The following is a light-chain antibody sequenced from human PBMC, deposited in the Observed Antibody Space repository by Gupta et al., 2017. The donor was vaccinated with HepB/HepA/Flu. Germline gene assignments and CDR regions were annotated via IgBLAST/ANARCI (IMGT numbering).Light chain of an antibody. Sequence: DIHMTQSPSTLSASVGDRVTITCRASQSISTWLAWYQQKPGKAPNLLLYKASSVQSGIPSRFSGSGSGTDFTPTISSLQPDDFASYYCQQYDSYPCNFGQGTXLEIK. CDR1: QSISTW. J-gene: IGKJ2*02. CDR3: QQYDSYPCN. V-gene: IGKV1-5*03. CDR2: KAS.